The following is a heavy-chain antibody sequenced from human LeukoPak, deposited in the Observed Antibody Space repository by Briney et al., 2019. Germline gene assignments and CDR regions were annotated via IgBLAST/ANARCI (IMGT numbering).Heavy chain of an antibody. Sequence: GGSLRLSCAASGFTFSSYWMNWVRQAPGKGLEWVAVISYDGSNKYYADSVKGRFTISRDNSKNTLYLQMNSLRAEDTAVYYCAKPYYYGSGSTNWFDPWGQGTLVTVSS. J-gene: IGHJ5*02. D-gene: IGHD3-10*01. V-gene: IGHV3-30*18. CDR1: GFTFSSYW. CDR2: ISYDGSNK. CDR3: AKPYYYGSGSTNWFDP.